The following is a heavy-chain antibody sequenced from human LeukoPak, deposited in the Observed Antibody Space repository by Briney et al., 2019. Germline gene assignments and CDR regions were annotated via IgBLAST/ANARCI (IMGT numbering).Heavy chain of an antibody. CDR3: ARVAVVVDAFDI. V-gene: IGHV4-38-2*02. D-gene: IGHD2-15*01. Sequence: MPSETLSLTCSVSNYSINNGFYWGWIRQSPGKGLEWVGSIYQSGSTYYNPSLKSRVTISVDTSKNQFSLKLSSVTAADTAVYYCARVAVVVDAFDIWGQGTMVTVSS. CDR1: NYSINNGFY. J-gene: IGHJ3*02. CDR2: IYQSGST.